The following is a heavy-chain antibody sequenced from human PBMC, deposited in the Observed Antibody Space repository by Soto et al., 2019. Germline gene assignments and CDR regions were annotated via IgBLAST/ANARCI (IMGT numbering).Heavy chain of an antibody. CDR3: ARYFYCSSTSCYFDAFDI. V-gene: IGHV1-8*01. CDR2: MNPNSGNT. D-gene: IGHD2-2*01. CDR1: GYTFTSYD. Sequence: ASVKVSCKASGYTFTSYDINWVRPATGQGLEWMGWMNPNSGNTGYAQKFQGRVTMTRNTSISTAYMELSSLRSEDTAVYYFARYFYCSSTSCYFDAFDIWGQGTMVTVSS. J-gene: IGHJ3*02.